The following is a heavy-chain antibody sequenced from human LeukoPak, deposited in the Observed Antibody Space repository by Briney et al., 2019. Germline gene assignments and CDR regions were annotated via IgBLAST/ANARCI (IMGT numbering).Heavy chain of an antibody. CDR3: ARPPSREGHTSRYYCYGMDV. D-gene: IGHD5-24*01. CDR1: GYTFTSYD. Sequence: ASVKVSCKASGYTFTSYDINWVRQATGQGLEWMGWMNPNSGNTGYAQKFQGRVTMTRNTSISTAYMELSSLRSEDTAVYYRARPPSREGHTSRYYCYGMDVWGQGTTVTVSS. CDR2: MNPNSGNT. J-gene: IGHJ6*02. V-gene: IGHV1-8*01.